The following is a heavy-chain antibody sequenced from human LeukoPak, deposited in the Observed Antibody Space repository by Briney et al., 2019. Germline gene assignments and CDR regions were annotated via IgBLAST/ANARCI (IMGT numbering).Heavy chain of an antibody. V-gene: IGHV5-51*01. D-gene: IGHD5-12*01. J-gene: IGHJ4*02. CDR2: IYPGDSDT. CDR1: GYRFTNFW. Sequence: GESLKISCKGSGYRFTNFWIAWVRQMPGKGLEWMGIIYPGDSDTRYSPSFQGQVTISADKSISTAYLQCSSLKASDTAMYYCATTGRGGYDEASYWGQGTLVTVSS. CDR3: ATTGRGGYDEASY.